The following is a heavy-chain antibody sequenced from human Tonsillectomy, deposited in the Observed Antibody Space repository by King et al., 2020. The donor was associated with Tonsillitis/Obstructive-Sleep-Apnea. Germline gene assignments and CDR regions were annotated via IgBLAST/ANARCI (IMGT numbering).Heavy chain of an antibody. Sequence: QLQESGPGLVKPSETLSLTCTVSGGSISSYYWSWIRQPPGKGLEWLGYIYYSGSTNYNPSLKSRVTISVDTSKNQFSLKLSSVTAADPAGYYCARGQAPYYYDSSGYGYGMDVWGQGTTVTVSS. CDR1: GGSISSYY. V-gene: IGHV4-59*01. CDR2: IYYSGST. CDR3: ARGQAPYYYDSSGYGYGMDV. J-gene: IGHJ6*02. D-gene: IGHD3-22*01.